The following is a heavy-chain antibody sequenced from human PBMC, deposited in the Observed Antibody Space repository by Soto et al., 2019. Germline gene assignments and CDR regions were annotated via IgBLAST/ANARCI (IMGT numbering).Heavy chain of an antibody. CDR2: IGPESGAT. D-gene: IGHD5-12*01. J-gene: IGHJ4*02. CDR3: GRGRSGQIVVVY. CDR1: GGTFSSYA. Sequence: QVQLVQSGAEVKKPGSSVKVSCKASGGTFSSYAISWVRQAPGQGPEWMGEIGPESGATRYAQKFQGRVTMTRDMSITTVYMELNNLSPDDTAVYYCGRGRSGQIVVVYWGQGTPVTVSS. V-gene: IGHV1-2*02.